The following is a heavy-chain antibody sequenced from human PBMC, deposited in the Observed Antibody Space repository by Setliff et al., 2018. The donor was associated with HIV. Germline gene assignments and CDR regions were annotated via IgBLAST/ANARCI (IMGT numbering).Heavy chain of an antibody. CDR2: IYTSGST. Sequence: SETLSLTCTVADGSISTGSYYWSWVRQPAGRGLGWIGRIYTSGSTNYNPSLKSRVTMSVDTSKNQFSLNLTSVAAADTAVYYCARGRFVGFDYWGQGTLVTVSS. J-gene: IGHJ4*02. CDR3: ARGRFVGFDY. D-gene: IGHD3-16*02. V-gene: IGHV4-61*02. CDR1: DGSISTGSYY.